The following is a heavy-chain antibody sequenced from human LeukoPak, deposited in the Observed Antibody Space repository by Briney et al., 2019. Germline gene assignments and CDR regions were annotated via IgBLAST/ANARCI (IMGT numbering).Heavy chain of an antibody. CDR1: GYTFTGYY. D-gene: IGHD2-8*01. V-gene: IGHV1-18*04. CDR2: ISAYNGNT. Sequence: ASVKVSYKASGYTFTGYYMHWVRQAPGQGLEWMGWISAYNGNTNYAQKLQGRVTMTTDTSTSTAYMELRSLRSDDTAVYYCARGGSFQLYAIDYWGQGTLVTVSS. J-gene: IGHJ4*02. CDR3: ARGGSFQLYAIDY.